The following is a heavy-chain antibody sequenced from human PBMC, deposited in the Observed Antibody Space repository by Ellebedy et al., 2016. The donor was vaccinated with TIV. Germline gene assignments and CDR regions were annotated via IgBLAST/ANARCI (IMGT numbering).Heavy chain of an antibody. Sequence: AASVKVSCKASGYTFTSYDLSWVRQAPGQGLAWMGWISAYNGNTNYAQKLQGRVTMTTDTSTSTAYMELRSLRSDDTAVYYCARMTVSCSGGSCYWFDPWGQGTLVTVSS. J-gene: IGHJ5*02. V-gene: IGHV1-18*01. CDR1: GYTFTSYD. D-gene: IGHD2-15*01. CDR2: ISAYNGNT. CDR3: ARMTVSCSGGSCYWFDP.